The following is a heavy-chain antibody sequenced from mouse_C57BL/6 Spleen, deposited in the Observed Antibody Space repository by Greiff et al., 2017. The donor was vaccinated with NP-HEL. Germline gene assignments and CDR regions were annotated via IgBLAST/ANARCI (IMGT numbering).Heavy chain of an antibody. Sequence: QVQLQQPGAELVRPGSSVKLSCKASGYTFTSYWMHWVKQRPIQGLEWIGNIDPSDSETHYNQKFKDKATLTVDKSSSTAYMQLSSLTSEDSAVYYCARGGPYYGSSYGDYFDCWGEGTPLTVSS. CDR3: ARGGPYYGSSYGDYFDC. CDR2: IDPSDSET. D-gene: IGHD1-1*01. V-gene: IGHV1-52*01. CDR1: GYTFTSYW. J-gene: IGHJ2*01.